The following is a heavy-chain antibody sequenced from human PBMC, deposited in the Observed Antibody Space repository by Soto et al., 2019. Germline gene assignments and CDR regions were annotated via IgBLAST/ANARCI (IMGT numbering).Heavy chain of an antibody. J-gene: IGHJ6*02. CDR2: ISGSGGST. CDR3: AKEDGDPFGYYCYGMDV. D-gene: IGHD4-17*01. V-gene: IGHV3-23*01. Sequence: EVQLLESGGGLVQPGGSLRLSCAASGFTFSSYAMSWVRQAPGKGLEWVSAISGSGGSTYYADSVKGRFTISRDNSKNTLYLQMNSLRAEDTAVYYCAKEDGDPFGYYCYGMDVWGQGTTVTVSS. CDR1: GFTFSSYA.